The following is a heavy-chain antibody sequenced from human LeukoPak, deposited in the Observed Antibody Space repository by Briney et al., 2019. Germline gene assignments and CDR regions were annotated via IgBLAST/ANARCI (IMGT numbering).Heavy chain of an antibody. D-gene: IGHD4-17*01. V-gene: IGHV3-23*01. CDR2: ITGSADIT. Sequence: GGSLRLSCAASGFTFSSYGMSWVRQAPGKGLEWVSAITGSADITYYADSVKGRFTISRDNSKNTLYLQMGSLRAEDMAVYYCARDLEARPTVPNDYWGQGTLVTVSS. CDR1: GFTFSSYG. J-gene: IGHJ4*02. CDR3: ARDLEARPTVPNDY.